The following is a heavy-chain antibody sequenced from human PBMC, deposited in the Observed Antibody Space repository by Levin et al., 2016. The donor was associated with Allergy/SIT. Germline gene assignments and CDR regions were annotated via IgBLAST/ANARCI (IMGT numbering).Heavy chain of an antibody. D-gene: IGHD3-3*01. CDR2: ISWNSGSI. CDR3: AKGQGVSWFWSGGAHLFDY. J-gene: IGHJ4*02. V-gene: IGHV3-9*01. CDR1: GFTFDDYA. Sequence: SLKISCAASGFTFDDYAMHWVRQAPGKGLEWVSGISWNSGSIGYADSVKGRFTISRDNAKNSLYLQMNSLRAEDTALYYCAKGQGVSWFWSGGAHLFDYWGQGTLVTVSS.